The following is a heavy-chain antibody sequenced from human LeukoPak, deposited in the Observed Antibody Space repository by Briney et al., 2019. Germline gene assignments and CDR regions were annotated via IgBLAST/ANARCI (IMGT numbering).Heavy chain of an antibody. Sequence: ASVKVSCKASGYTFTSYDINWVRQATGQGLEWMGWMNPNSGNTGYAQKFQGRVTITRNTSIRTAYMELSSLRSEDTAVYYWARDSHYYDSSGYYPEDYWGQGTLVTVSS. D-gene: IGHD3-22*01. CDR3: ARDSHYYDSSGYYPEDY. CDR2: MNPNSGNT. CDR1: GYTFTSYD. J-gene: IGHJ4*02. V-gene: IGHV1-8*03.